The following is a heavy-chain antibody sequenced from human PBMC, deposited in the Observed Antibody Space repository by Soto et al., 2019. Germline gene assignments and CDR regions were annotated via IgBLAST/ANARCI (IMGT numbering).Heavy chain of an antibody. CDR3: ARHNRYSSTWFEGWFAP. J-gene: IGHJ5*02. V-gene: IGHV5-51*01. CDR2: IHPGDSDT. D-gene: IGHD6-13*01. CDR1: GYSFTNYW. Sequence: GESLKISCQGSGYSFTNYWVGWVRQIPGRGLERMGIIHPGDSDTRYSPFFQGQVTISADKSISTAYLQWSSLKASDTAMYYCARHNRYSSTWFEGWFAPWGQGTLVTVSS.